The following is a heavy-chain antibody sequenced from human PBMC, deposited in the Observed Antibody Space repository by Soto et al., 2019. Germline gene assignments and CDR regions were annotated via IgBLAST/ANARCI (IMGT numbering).Heavy chain of an antibody. CDR1: VFTFVDYA. CDR2: IRSKAYGGTT. Sequence: GGSLRLSCTASVFTFVDYAMSWFRQAPGKGLEWVGFIRSKAYGGTTEYAASVKGRFTISRDDSKSIAYLQMNSLKTEDTAVYYCTVIDYDPPGSLSSFDIWGQGTMVTVS. D-gene: IGHD3-22*01. CDR3: TVIDYDPPGSLSSFDI. V-gene: IGHV3-49*03. J-gene: IGHJ3*02.